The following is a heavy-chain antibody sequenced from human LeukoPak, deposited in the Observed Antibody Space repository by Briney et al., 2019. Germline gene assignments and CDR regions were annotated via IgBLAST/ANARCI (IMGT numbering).Heavy chain of an antibody. J-gene: IGHJ4*02. V-gene: IGHV3-7*01. CDR1: GFTFSSYW. D-gene: IGHD6-13*01. CDR3: ARSGGIAAAGTMY. CDR2: IKQDGREK. Sequence: GGSLRLSCAASGFTFSSYWTSWVRQAAGKGLEWVANIKQDGREKYHVDSVKGRFTISRDNAKNSLYLQMNSLRAEDTAVYYCARSGGIAAAGTMYWGQGTLVTVSS.